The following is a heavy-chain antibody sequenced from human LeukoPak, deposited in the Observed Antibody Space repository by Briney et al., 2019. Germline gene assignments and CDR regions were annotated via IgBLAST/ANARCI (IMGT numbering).Heavy chain of an antibody. CDR3: ARNLVGAPRYFDF. CDR2: AYHSGST. CDR1: SYSISSHYY. D-gene: IGHD1-26*01. Sequence: PSETLSLTCTVSSYSISSHYYWGWIRQPPGKGLEWIGSAYHSGSTYYNPSLKSRVTISVDTSKNQFSLKLTSVTAADTAVYYCARNLVGAPRYFDFWGQGTLVTVSS. V-gene: IGHV4-38-2*02. J-gene: IGHJ4*02.